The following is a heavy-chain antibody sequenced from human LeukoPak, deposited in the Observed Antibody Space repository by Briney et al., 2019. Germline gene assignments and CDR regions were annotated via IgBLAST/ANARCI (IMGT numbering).Heavy chain of an antibody. V-gene: IGHV3-30*02. Sequence: GGSLTLSCAASGFPLSSYGMHWLRQAPGKALEWLAFIRYYGSNKYYADSVKARFTISRDNYKNALYLQMNSLRAEDTAVYCCAKVCSYSSSSGVRDDAFDIWGQGTMVTVSS. D-gene: IGHD6-6*01. J-gene: IGHJ3*02. CDR1: GFPLSSYG. CDR3: AKVCSYSSSSGVRDDAFDI. CDR2: IRYYGSNK.